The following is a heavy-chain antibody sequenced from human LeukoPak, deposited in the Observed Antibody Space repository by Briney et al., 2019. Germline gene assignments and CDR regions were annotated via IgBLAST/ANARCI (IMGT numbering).Heavy chain of an antibody. J-gene: IGHJ4*02. D-gene: IGHD5-12*01. CDR1: GGSISVTNYY. V-gene: IGHV4-39*01. Sequence: SETLSLTCIVSGGSISVTNYYWGWIRQPPGKGLEWIGSIYYSGNTYYNSHLRSRLTMSVDTSKEQFSLKLSSVTAADTAVYYCARQRPSGYDFGFGYWGQGTLVTVSS. CDR3: ARQRPSGYDFGFGY. CDR2: IYYSGNT.